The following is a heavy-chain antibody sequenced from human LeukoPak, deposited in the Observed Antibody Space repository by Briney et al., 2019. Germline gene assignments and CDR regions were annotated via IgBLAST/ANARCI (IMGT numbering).Heavy chain of an antibody. Sequence: VASVKVSCKASGGTFSSYAISWVRQAPGQGLEWMGWISAYNGNTNYAQKLQGRVTMTTDTSTSTAYMELRSLRSDDTAVYYCARDLGFGETHDYWGQGTLVTVSS. CDR2: ISAYNGNT. CDR3: ARDLGFGETHDY. CDR1: GGTFSSYA. V-gene: IGHV1-18*01. D-gene: IGHD3-10*01. J-gene: IGHJ4*02.